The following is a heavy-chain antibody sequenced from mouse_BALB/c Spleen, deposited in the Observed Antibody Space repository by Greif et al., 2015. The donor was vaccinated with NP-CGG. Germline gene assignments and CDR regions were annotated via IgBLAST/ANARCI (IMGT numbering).Heavy chain of an antibody. CDR2: IRNKANGYTT. D-gene: IGHD1-1*01. CDR3: ARDYYGSSYWYFDV. Sequence: EVKLMESGGGLVQPGGSLRLSCATSGFTFTDCYMSWVRQPPGKALEWLGFIRNKANGYTTEYSASVKGRFTISRDNSQSILYLQMNTLRAEDSATYYCARDYYGSSYWYFDVWGAGTTVTVSS. CDR1: GFTFTDCY. J-gene: IGHJ1*01. V-gene: IGHV7-3*02.